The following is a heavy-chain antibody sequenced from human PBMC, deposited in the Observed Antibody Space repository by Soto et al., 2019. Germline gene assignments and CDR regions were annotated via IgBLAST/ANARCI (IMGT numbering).Heavy chain of an antibody. CDR3: AKDSTYGDFYYYGMDV. V-gene: IGHV3-11*01. CDR2: ISSSGSSI. D-gene: IGHD4-17*01. J-gene: IGHJ6*02. Sequence: PGGSLRLSCAASGFTFSDYFMTWIRQAPGKGLEWVSYISSSGSSIFYADSVQGRFTISRDNAKKTLDLQMNSLRAEDTAVYYCAKDSTYGDFYYYGMDVWGQGTTVTVSS. CDR1: GFTFSDYF.